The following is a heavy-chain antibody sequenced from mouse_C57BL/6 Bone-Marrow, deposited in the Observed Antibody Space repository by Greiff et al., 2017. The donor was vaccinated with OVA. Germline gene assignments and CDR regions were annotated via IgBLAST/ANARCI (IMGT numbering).Heavy chain of an antibody. D-gene: IGHD1-1*01. CDR3: ARDYYGSDWYFDV. CDR2: IYPGDGDT. V-gene: IGHV1-80*01. CDR1: GYAFSSYW. Sequence: QVQLKESGAELVKPGASVKISCKASGYAFSSYWMNWVKQRPGKGLEWIGQIYPGDGDTNYKGKVKGKATLTADKSSSTAYMHLSSLTSEDSAVYFCARDYYGSDWYFDVWGTGTTVTVSS. J-gene: IGHJ1*03.